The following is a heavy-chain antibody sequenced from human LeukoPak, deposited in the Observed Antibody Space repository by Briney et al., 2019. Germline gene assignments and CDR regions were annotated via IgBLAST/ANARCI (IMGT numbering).Heavy chain of an antibody. Sequence: SETLSLTCTVSGGSLSSYYWTWIRQPPGKGLEWIGYIFYSGSTNYNPSLKSRITISVDTSKNQFSLKLSSVTATDTAVYYCARLRGNYFPDYWGQGALVTVSS. CDR2: IFYSGST. CDR1: GGSLSSYY. D-gene: IGHD4-11*01. CDR3: ARLRGNYFPDY. J-gene: IGHJ4*02. V-gene: IGHV4-59*01.